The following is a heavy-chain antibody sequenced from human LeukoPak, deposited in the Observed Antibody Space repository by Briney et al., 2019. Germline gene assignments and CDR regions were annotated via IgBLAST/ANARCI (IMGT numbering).Heavy chain of an antibody. CDR1: GFTFSNYW. D-gene: IGHD2-2*01. CDR3: ARHFHTTGYSGFDY. J-gene: IGHJ4*02. V-gene: IGHV3-7*01. CDR2: IKQDESQK. Sequence: PGGSLRLSCAASGFTFSNYWMSWVRQAPGKGLEWVANIKQDESQKYYVDSVKGRFTISRDNAKNSLFLQLNSLRAEDTAVYYCARHFHTTGYSGFDYWGQGTLVTVSS.